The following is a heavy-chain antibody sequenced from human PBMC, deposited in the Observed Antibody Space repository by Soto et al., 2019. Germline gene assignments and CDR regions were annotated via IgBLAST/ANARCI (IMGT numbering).Heavy chain of an antibody. CDR3: ARDPLRGGSGWYKRGWFDP. J-gene: IGHJ5*02. CDR1: GFIFNIYA. D-gene: IGHD6-19*01. Sequence: QVQLVESGGGVVQPGRSLRLSCAASGFIFNIYAMHWVRQAPGKGLEWVAVISYDGNNQYYADSVKGRFTISRDNSKNPLFLQMNSLRIEDTAVYYCARDPLRGGSGWYKRGWFDPWGQGTLVTVSS. CDR2: ISYDGNNQ. V-gene: IGHV3-30-3*01.